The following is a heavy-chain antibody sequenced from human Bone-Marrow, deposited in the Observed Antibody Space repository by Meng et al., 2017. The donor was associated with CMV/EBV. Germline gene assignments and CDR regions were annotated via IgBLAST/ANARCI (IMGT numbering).Heavy chain of an antibody. Sequence: ASVKVSCKASGFTFNNYGINWVRQAPGQGLEWMGWVSVYNGNTHFAQRFQGRVTLTTDTSTTTAYMELSRLRSDDTAVYYCARGSYVRYFDRLQEYYFDYWGQGTLVAVSS. D-gene: IGHD3-9*01. CDR2: VSVYNGNT. CDR1: GFTFNNYG. V-gene: IGHV1-18*01. J-gene: IGHJ4*02. CDR3: ARGSYVRYFDRLQEYYFDY.